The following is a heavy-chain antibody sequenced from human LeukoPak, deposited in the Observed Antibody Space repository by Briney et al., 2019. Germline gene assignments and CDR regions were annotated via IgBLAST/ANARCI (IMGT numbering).Heavy chain of an antibody. D-gene: IGHD3-10*01. V-gene: IGHV4-39*07. Sequence: SETLSLTCTVSGGSISSSSYYWGWIRQPPGKGLEWIGSIYYSGSTYYNPSLKSRVTISVDTSKNQFSLKLSSVTAADTAVYYCARCRIPMVPGSRLAYYYYMDVWGKGTTVTVSS. J-gene: IGHJ6*03. CDR2: IYYSGST. CDR3: ARCRIPMVPGSRLAYYYYMDV. CDR1: GGSISSSSYY.